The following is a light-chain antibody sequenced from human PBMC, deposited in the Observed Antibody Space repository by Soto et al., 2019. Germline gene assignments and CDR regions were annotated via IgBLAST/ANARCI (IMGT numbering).Light chain of an antibody. J-gene: IGLJ1*01. V-gene: IGLV2-14*03. CDR1: SSDVGGYNY. Sequence: QSALTQPASVSGSPGQSITISCTGTSSDVGGYNYVSWYQHHPGKAPKLIIYDVSNRPSGVSIRFSGSKSDNTASLTISGLQPEDEVDYDWRSYTISNLPQIVFRTGTKSPS. CDR2: DVS. CDR3: RSYTISNLPQIV.